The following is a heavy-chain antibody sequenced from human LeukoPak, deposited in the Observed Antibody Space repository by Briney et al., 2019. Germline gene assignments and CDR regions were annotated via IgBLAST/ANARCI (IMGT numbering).Heavy chain of an antibody. CDR3: ARGVTGIYYYYYMDV. J-gene: IGHJ6*03. CDR1: GYTFTGYY. CDR2: INPNSGDT. Sequence: ASVKVSCKASGYTFTGYYIHWVRQAPGQGLEWMGWINPNSGDTNYAQKFQGEVTMTRDTSISTAYMEQSRLRSDDTAVYYCARGVTGIYYYYYMDVWGKGTTVTVSS. V-gene: IGHV1-2*02. D-gene: IGHD3-10*01.